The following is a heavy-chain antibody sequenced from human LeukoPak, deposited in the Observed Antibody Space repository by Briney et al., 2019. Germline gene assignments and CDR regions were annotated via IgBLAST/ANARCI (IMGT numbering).Heavy chain of an antibody. J-gene: IGHJ4*02. CDR1: EVSFSNYW. D-gene: IGHD3-16*02. Sequence: GGSLRLSCVVSEVSFSNYWMYWVRQAPGKGRWWVGFIKQDVSETSYADSVKGRFTISRDNARSSLFLQMNSLRAEDTAVYYCATRGDLSWFGALRHWSQGTLVTVSS. V-gene: IGHV3-7*01. CDR2: IKQDVSET. CDR3: ATRGDLSWFGALRH.